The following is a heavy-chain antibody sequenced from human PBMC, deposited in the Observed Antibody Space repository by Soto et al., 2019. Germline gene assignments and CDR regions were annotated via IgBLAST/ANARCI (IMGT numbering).Heavy chain of an antibody. J-gene: IGHJ4*02. D-gene: IGHD3-22*01. Sequence: GGSLRLSCAASGFTFSSYAMHWVLQAPGKGLEWVAVISYDGSNKYYADSVKGRFTISRDNSKNTLYLQMNSLRAEDTAVYYCARDYSSVVIAYWGQGTLVTVSS. CDR1: GFTFSSYA. CDR2: ISYDGSNK. V-gene: IGHV3-30-3*01. CDR3: ARDYSSVVIAY.